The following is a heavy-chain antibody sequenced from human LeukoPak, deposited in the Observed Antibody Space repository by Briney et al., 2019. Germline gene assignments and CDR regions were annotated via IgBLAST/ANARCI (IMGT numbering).Heavy chain of an antibody. D-gene: IGHD6-6*01. Sequence: SETLSLTCAVYGGSFSGYYWSWIRQPPGKGLEWIGEINHSGSTNYNPSLKSRVTISVDTSKNQFSLKLSSVTAADTAVYYCARESSSSRYLDYWGQGSLVTVSS. CDR1: GGSFSGYY. J-gene: IGHJ4*02. CDR3: ARESSSSRYLDY. V-gene: IGHV4-34*01. CDR2: INHSGST.